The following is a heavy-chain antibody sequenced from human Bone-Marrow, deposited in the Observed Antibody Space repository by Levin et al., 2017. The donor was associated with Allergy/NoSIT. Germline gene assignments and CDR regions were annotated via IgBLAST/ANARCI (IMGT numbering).Heavy chain of an antibody. D-gene: IGHD6-25*01. J-gene: IGHJ3*02. CDR1: GFTFSSYW. Sequence: LSLTCAASGFTFSSYWMHWVRQAPGKGLVWVSRINSDGSSTSYADSVKGRFTISRDNAKNTLYLQMNSLRAEDTAVYYCARGRIAAGGAFDIWGQGTMVTVSS. CDR2: INSDGSST. CDR3: ARGRIAAGGAFDI. V-gene: IGHV3-74*01.